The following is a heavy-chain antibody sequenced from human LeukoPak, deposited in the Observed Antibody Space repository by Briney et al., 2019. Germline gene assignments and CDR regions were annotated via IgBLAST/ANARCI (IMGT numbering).Heavy chain of an antibody. D-gene: IGHD3-9*01. CDR1: GFTFSSYA. Sequence: PGGSLRLSCAASGFTFSSYAMSWVRQAPGKGLEWVSAISGSGGSTYYADSVKGRFTISRDNSKNTLYLQMNSLRAEDTAVYYCAKVPVLRYFEWLVSNYWGQGTLVTVSS. CDR2: ISGSGGST. J-gene: IGHJ4*02. V-gene: IGHV3-23*01. CDR3: AKVPVLRYFEWLVSNY.